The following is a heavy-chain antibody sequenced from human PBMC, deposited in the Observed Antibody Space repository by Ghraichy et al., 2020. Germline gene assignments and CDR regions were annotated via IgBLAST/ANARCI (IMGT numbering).Heavy chain of an antibody. CDR3: ARARSGYSDDAFDI. Sequence: GGSLRLSCAASGFTFSSYSMNWVRQAPGKGLEWVSSISSSSSYIYYADSVKGRFTISRDNAKNSLYLQMNSLRAEDTAVYYCARARSGYSDDAFDIWGQGTMVTVSS. CDR1: GFTFSSYS. V-gene: IGHV3-21*01. J-gene: IGHJ3*02. CDR2: ISSSSSYI. D-gene: IGHD3-9*01.